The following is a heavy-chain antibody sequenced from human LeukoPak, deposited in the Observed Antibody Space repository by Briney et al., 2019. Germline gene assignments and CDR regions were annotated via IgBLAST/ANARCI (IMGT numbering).Heavy chain of an antibody. V-gene: IGHV4-4*07. J-gene: IGHJ6*03. D-gene: IGHD2-2*02. CDR2: IYTSGST. CDR3: ARDGDIVVVPAAINYYYMDV. CDR1: GGSISSYY. Sequence: PSETLSLTCTVSGGSISSYYWSWIRQPAGKGLEWIGRIYTSGSTNYNPSLKSRVTMSVDTSKNQFSLELSSVTAADTAVYYCARDGDIVVVPAAINYYYMDVWGKGTTVTVSS.